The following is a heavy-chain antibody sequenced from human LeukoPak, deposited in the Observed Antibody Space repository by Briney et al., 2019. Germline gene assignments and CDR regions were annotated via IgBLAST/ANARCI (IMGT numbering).Heavy chain of an antibody. V-gene: IGHV3-11*04. CDR1: GFTFSDYY. Sequence: PGGSLRLSCAASGFTFSDYYMSWIRQAPGKGLEWVSSTTFSGDSTYYGDSVKGRFTVSRDNARNSLSLQMNSLRVEDTAVYYCARDRQSGSHLNFFGYWGQGALVTVSS. CDR2: TTFSGDST. CDR3: ARDRQSGSHLNFFGY. J-gene: IGHJ4*02. D-gene: IGHD1-26*01.